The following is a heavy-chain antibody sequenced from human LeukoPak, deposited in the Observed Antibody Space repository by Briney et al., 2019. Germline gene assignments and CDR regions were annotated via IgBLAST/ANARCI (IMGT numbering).Heavy chain of an antibody. J-gene: IGHJ4*02. CDR2: ISWNSGNI. CDR1: GFAFDDYA. V-gene: IGHV3-9*01. CDR3: AKGDGYNSYFDY. Sequence: GGSLRLSCAASGFAFDDYAMHWVRQAPGKGLEWVSDISWNSGNIGYADSVKGRFTISRDNSKNTLYLQMNSLRAEDTAVYCCAKGDGYNSYFDYWGQGTLVTVSS. D-gene: IGHD5-24*01.